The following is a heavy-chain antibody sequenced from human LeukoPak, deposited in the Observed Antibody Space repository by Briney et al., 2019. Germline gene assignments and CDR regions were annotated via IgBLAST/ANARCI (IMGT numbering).Heavy chain of an antibody. J-gene: IGHJ5*02. V-gene: IGHV4-4*07. CDR3: ARDVLTGAETHNWFDP. D-gene: IGHD3-9*01. Sequence: SETLSLTCTVSGGSISNYYWSWIRQPAGKGLEWISRIYASGSTDYNPSLKGRVTMSVDTSKNQFSLNLSSVTAADTAVYYCARDVLTGAETHNWFDPWGQGTLVTVSS. CDR2: IYASGST. CDR1: GGSISNYY.